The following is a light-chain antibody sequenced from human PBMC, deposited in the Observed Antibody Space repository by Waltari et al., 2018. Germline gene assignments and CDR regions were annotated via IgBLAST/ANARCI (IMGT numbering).Light chain of an antibody. CDR2: GAS. CDR3: QQYYSIPRT. CDR1: QSILYSSNNENS. J-gene: IGKJ3*01. Sequence: EIVMTKSPDSLAVSLGAGATTNCKSSQSILYSSNNENSLAWYQQKPGQPPKLLIYGASNREAGVPSRFSGSGSGAEFTLTISSLQPEDVATYYCQQYYSIPRTFGPGTKVDIK. V-gene: IGKV4-1*01.